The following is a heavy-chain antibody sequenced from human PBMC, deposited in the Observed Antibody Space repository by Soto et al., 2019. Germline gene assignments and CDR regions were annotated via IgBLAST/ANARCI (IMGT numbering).Heavy chain of an antibody. CDR2: IDYNGVT. J-gene: IGHJ4*02. D-gene: IGHD2-15*01. V-gene: IGHV4-39*01. Sequence: SETLSLTCAVSGVVINSDAYYWSWIRQHPGKGLEWIGNIDYNGVTYSNPSLKSRVTISRDTSKNQFSLKLTSVTAADTALYYCGKVLVGATGHTDSDSWGQATLVTVYS. CDR1: GVVINSDAYY. CDR3: GKVLVGATGHTDSDS.